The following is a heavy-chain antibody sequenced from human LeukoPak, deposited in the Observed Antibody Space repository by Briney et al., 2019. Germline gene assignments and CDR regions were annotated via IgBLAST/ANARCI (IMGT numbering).Heavy chain of an antibody. CDR1: GGSISSYY. CDR3: ARDIGAGSTSFIPADY. V-gene: IGHV4-4*07. CDR2: IYTSGST. J-gene: IGHJ4*02. D-gene: IGHD2-2*01. Sequence: SETLSLTCTVFGGSISSYYWSWIRQPAGKGLEWIGRIYTSGSTNYNPSLKSRVTMSVDTSKNQFSLKLSSVTAADTAVYYCARDIGAGSTSFIPADYWGQGTLVTVSS.